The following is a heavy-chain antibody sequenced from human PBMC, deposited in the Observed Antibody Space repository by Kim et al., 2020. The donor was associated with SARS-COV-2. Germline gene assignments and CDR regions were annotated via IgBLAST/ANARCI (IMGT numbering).Heavy chain of an antibody. Sequence: ASVKVSCKASGYTFTSYYMHWVRQAPGQGLEWMGIINPSGGSTSYAQKFQGRVTMTRDTSTSTVYMELSSLRSEDTAVYYCARETSEERVHFHDYGATTDWAGYGMDVWGQGTTVTVSS. J-gene: IGHJ6*02. V-gene: IGHV1-46*01. D-gene: IGHD4-17*01. CDR2: INPSGGST. CDR3: ARETSEERVHFHDYGATTDWAGYGMDV. CDR1: GYTFTSYY.